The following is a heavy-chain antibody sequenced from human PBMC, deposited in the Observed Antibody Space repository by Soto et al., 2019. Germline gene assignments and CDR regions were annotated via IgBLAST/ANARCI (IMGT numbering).Heavy chain of an antibody. CDR2: INHSGST. J-gene: IGHJ6*02. Sequence: SETLSLTCAVYGGSFSGYYWSWIRQPPGKGLEWIGEINHSGSTNYNPSLKSRVTISVDTSKNQFSLKLSSVTAADTAVYYCARAGLALGYYSGGSCIRGMDVWGQGTTVTVSS. V-gene: IGHV4-34*01. CDR1: GGSFSGYY. D-gene: IGHD2-15*01. CDR3: ARAGLALGYYSGGSCIRGMDV.